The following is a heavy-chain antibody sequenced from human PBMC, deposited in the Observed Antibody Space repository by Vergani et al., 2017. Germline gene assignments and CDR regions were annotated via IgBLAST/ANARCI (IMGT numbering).Heavy chain of an antibody. Sequence: QVQLVESGGGVVQPGGSLRLSCAASGFTFSSYGMHWVRQAPGKGVVWVAFIRYDGSNKYYADLVKGRFTISRDIAKNTLYLQVRSLRLEDTGVYHCVGDRCLCAGGRCYTEAWDYWGQGTPVTVSS. V-gene: IGHV3-30*02. CDR3: VGDRCLCAGGRCYTEAWDY. D-gene: IGHD2-2*02. J-gene: IGHJ4*02. CDR2: IRYDGSNK. CDR1: GFTFSSYG.